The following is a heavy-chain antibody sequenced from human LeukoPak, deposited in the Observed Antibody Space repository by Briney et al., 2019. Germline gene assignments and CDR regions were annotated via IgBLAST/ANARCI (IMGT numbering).Heavy chain of an antibody. CDR2: ISGSSGYT. D-gene: IGHD6-19*01. CDR1: GFSFSDYY. CDR3: ARVRSGWYDDY. J-gene: IGHJ4*02. Sequence: GGSLGLSCAASGFSFSDYYMSWIRQAPGKGLEWVSHISGSSGYTKYADSVKGRFTISRDNAKNSLYLQVNSLRAEDTAVYYCARVRSGWYDDYWGQGTLVTVSS. V-gene: IGHV3-11*06.